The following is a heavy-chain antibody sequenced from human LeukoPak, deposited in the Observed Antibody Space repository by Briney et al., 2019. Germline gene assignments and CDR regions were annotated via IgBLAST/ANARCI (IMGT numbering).Heavy chain of an antibody. J-gene: IGHJ4*02. CDR2: IGSYAGNT. D-gene: IGHD1-26*01. V-gene: IGHV1-18*04. CDR1: GYTFTGYY. CDR3: ARDGVEPVGADTDY. Sequence: GASVKVSCKASGYTFTGYYMHWVRQAPGQGLEWMGWIGSYAGNTHFAQKFQGRLTMTTDTSTNTAYMELRSLRSDDTAVYYCARDGVEPVGADTDYWGQGTLVTVSS.